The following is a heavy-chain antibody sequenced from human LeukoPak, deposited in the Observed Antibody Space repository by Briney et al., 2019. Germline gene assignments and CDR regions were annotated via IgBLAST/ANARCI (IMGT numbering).Heavy chain of an antibody. CDR2: IRKKPKSYTT. CDR1: GFTFSDQF. J-gene: IGHJ3*01. V-gene: IGHV3-72*01. D-gene: IGHD1-20*01. Sequence: GGSLRLCCAASGFTFSDQFMDWVRQAPGKGLEWVGRIRKKPKSYTTEYAASVKGRFTFSRDDSKNSLYLQMNSLEAEDTGVYYCARVSAITGATDALDFWGQGTMVTVSS. CDR3: ARVSAITGATDALDF.